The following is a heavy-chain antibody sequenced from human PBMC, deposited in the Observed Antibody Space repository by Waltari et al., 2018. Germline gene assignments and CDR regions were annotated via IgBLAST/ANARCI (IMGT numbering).Heavy chain of an antibody. D-gene: IGHD6-19*01. CDR2: IYYSWST. CDR1: GGSISSSSYY. CDR3: ARLSSSLGYSSGSPLAFDY. Sequence: QLQLQESGPGLVKPSETLSLTCTVSGGSISSSSYYWGWIRQPPGKGLEWIGSIYYSWSTYYNPSLKSRVTISVDTSKNQCSLKLSSVTAADTAVYYCARLSSSLGYSSGSPLAFDYWGQGTLVTVSS. J-gene: IGHJ4*02. V-gene: IGHV4-39*07.